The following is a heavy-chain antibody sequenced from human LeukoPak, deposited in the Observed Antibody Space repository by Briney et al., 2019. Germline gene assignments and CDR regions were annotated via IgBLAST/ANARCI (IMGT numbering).Heavy chain of an antibody. D-gene: IGHD3-10*01. J-gene: IGHJ4*02. CDR1: GLTFSSYS. Sequence: GGSLRLSCAASGLTFSSYSMLWVRQAPGKGLEWVSYISSSSSTIYYADSVKGRFTISRDNAKNSLYLQMNTLRAEDTAVYYCASGGTFDYWGQGTLVTVSS. CDR3: ASGGTFDY. CDR2: ISSSSSTI. V-gene: IGHV3-48*01.